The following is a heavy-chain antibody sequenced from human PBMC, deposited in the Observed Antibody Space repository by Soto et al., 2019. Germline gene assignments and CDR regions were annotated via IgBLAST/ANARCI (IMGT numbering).Heavy chain of an antibody. CDR1: GGTFSSYA. CDR3: ATVDISTWIDGMDV. CDR2: TFPIFGTA. J-gene: IGHJ6*02. V-gene: IGHV1-69*06. D-gene: IGHD6-13*01. Sequence: QVQLVQSGAEAKKPGSSVKVSCKASGGTFSSYAISWVRQAPGQGLEWMGGTFPIFGTANYAQKFQGRVTISADKSTSTAYMELSSLRSEDTAGYYCATVDISTWIDGMDVWGQGTTVTVSS.